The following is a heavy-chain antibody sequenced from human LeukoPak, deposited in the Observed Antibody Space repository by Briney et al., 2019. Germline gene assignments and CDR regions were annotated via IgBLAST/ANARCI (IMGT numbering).Heavy chain of an antibody. D-gene: IGHD2-15*01. V-gene: IGHV4-38-2*01. J-gene: IGHJ4*02. Sequence: SETLSLTCAVSGYSISSGYYWGWIRQPPGKGLEWIGSIYHSGSTYYNPSLKSRVTISVDTSKNQFSLKLSSVTAADTAVYYCGGSKGYFDYWGQGTLVTVSS. CDR3: GGSKGYFDY. CDR2: IYHSGST. CDR1: GYSISSGYY.